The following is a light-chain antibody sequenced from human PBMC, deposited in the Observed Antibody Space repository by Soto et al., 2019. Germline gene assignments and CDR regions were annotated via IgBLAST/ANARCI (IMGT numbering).Light chain of an antibody. J-gene: IGKJ1*01. Sequence: DIQMTQSPSTLYGSVGDRITITCRASQTISSWLAWYQQKPGKAPKLLIYKASTLKSGVPSRFSGSGSGTEFTLTLSSLQPDDFATYYCQHYSSYSEAFGQGTKVELK. CDR1: QTISSW. CDR2: KAS. CDR3: QHYSSYSEA. V-gene: IGKV1-5*03.